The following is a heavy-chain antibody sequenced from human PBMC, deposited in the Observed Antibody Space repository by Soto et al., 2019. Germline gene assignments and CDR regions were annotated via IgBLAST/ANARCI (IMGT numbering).Heavy chain of an antibody. Sequence: QVQLVESGGGLVKPGGSLRLSCVASGFTFNDYYMSWIRQAPGKGLEWVSYISSSSGYTNYADSVKGRFTISRDNARNSMYLQKNSLRAEDTAVYYFARGGTTVTDFWGQGTLVTVSS. D-gene: IGHD4-17*01. CDR1: GFTFNDYY. V-gene: IGHV3-11*06. J-gene: IGHJ4*02. CDR3: ARGGTTVTDF. CDR2: ISSSSGYT.